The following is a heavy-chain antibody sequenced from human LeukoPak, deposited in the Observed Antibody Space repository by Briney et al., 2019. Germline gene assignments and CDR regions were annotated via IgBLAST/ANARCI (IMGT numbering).Heavy chain of an antibody. D-gene: IGHD6-13*01. CDR2: IYHSGST. CDR1: GGSISSSNW. CDR3: ARVSLSPGIAAAVVAFDI. Sequence: PSGTLSLTCAVSGGSISSSNWWSWVRQPPGKGLEWIGEIYHSGSTKYNPSLKSRVTISVDKSKNQFSLKLSSVTAADTAVYYCARVSLSPGIAAAVVAFDIWGQGTMVTVSS. J-gene: IGHJ3*02. V-gene: IGHV4-4*02.